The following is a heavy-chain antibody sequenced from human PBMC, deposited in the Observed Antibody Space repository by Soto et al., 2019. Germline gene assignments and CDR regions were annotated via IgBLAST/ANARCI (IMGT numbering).Heavy chain of an antibody. V-gene: IGHV1-69*01. CDR2: IIPIFGTA. Sequence: QVQLVQSGAEVRKPGSSVKVSCKASGGTFSRHAISWVRQAPGQGLEWMGGIIPIFGTANHAQKFQGRVTIIADESTSTVYMELSSLRSEDTAMYYCAGGWGDDSNDYYYAYWGQGTLVIVSS. CDR3: AGGWGDDSNDYYYAY. D-gene: IGHD3-22*01. J-gene: IGHJ4*02. CDR1: GGTFSRHA.